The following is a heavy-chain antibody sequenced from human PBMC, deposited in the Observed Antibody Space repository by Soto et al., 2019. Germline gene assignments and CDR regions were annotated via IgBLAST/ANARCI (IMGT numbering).Heavy chain of an antibody. CDR1: GGSMSGNY. V-gene: IGHV4-59*01. D-gene: IGHD6-19*01. CDR2: IYYTGTT. CDR3: ARGGWYVDY. J-gene: IGHJ4*02. Sequence: QVQLQESGPGLAKSSETLSLTCTVSGGSMSGNYWSWIRQTPGKGLEWIGYIYYTGTTNYNASLKSRVTLSVDTSKNQFSLKLTSVTAADTAVYFCARGGWYVDYWGQGTLVTVSS.